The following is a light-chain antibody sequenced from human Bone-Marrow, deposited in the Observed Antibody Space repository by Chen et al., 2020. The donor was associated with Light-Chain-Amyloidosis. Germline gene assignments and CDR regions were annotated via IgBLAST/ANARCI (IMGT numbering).Light chain of an antibody. CDR2: SNN. V-gene: IGLV1-44*01. CDR1: RSNIGSKT. Sequence: QPLLTQPPSASGTPGQRVTIACSGSRSNIGSKTVNWYQQLPGTAPKPLIYSNNQRPSGVHDRFSGSKSGTSASLAISGLQSEDEADYYCAAWDDSLNDQWVFGGGTKLTVL. J-gene: IGLJ3*02. CDR3: AAWDDSLNDQWV.